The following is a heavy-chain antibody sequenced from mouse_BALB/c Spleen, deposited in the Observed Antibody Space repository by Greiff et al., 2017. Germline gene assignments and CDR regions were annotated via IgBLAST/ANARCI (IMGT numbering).Heavy chain of an antibody. J-gene: IGHJ3*01. CDR1: GFNIKDTY. Sequence: EVQLQQSGAELVKPGASVKLSCTASGFNIKDTYMHWVKQRPEQGLEWIGRIDPANGNTKYDPKFQGKATITADTSSNTAYLQLSSLTSEDTAVYYCARAYYDYDQAWCAYWGQGTLVTVSA. V-gene: IGHV14-3*02. CDR2: IDPANGNT. CDR3: ARAYYDYDQAWCAY. D-gene: IGHD2-4*01.